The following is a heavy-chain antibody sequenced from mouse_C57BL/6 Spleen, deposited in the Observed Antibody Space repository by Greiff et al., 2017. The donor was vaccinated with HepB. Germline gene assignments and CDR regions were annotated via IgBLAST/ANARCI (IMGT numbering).Heavy chain of an antibody. CDR2: INPSNGGT. CDR3: AREGYGSSYAMDY. J-gene: IGHJ4*01. V-gene: IGHV1-53*01. Sequence: QVQLQQSGTELVKPGASVKLSCKASGYTFTSYWMHWVKQRPGQGLEWIGNINPSNGGTNYNEKFKSKATLTVDKSSSTAYMQLSSLTSEDSAVYYCAREGYGSSYAMDYWGQGTSVTVSS. D-gene: IGHD1-1*01. CDR1: GYTFTSYW.